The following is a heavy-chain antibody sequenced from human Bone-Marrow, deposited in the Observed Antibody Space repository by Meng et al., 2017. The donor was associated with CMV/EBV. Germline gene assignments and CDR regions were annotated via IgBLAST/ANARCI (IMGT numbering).Heavy chain of an antibody. CDR1: GYTFTGYY. Sequence: SVKVSCKASGYTFTGYYMHWVRQAPGQGLEWMGWIIPIFGTANYAQKFQGRVTITTDESTSTAYMELSSLRSEDTAVYYCARAQDIVVVPAALRDWGQGTLVTVAS. D-gene: IGHD2-2*01. CDR2: IIPIFGTA. J-gene: IGHJ4*02. CDR3: ARAQDIVVVPAALRD. V-gene: IGHV1-69*05.